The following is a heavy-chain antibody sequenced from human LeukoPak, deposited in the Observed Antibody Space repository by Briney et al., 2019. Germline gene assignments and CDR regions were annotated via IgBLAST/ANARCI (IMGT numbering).Heavy chain of an antibody. CDR2: ISSSSSTI. V-gene: IGHV3-11*04. Sequence: PGGSLRLSCAASGFTFSDYSMSWIRQAPGKGLEWVSYISSSSSTIYYADSVKGRFTISRDSAKNSLYLQINSLRAEDTAVYYCTRVGGSSGYDCWGQGTLVTVSS. J-gene: IGHJ4*02. D-gene: IGHD5-12*01. CDR1: GFTFSDYS. CDR3: TRVGGSSGYDC.